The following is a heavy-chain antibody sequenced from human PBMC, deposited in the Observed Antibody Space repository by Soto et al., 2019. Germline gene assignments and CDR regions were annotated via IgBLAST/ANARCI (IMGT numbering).Heavy chain of an antibody. CDR3: ARDLGSAAAGPTNWFDP. D-gene: IGHD6-13*01. J-gene: IGHJ5*02. Sequence: GASVKVSCKASGYTFTSYGISWVRQAPGQGLEWMGWISAYNGNTNYAQELQGRVTMTTDTSTSTAYMELRSLRSDDTAVYYCARDLGSAAAGPTNWFDPWGQGTLVTVSS. CDR1: GYTFTSYG. CDR2: ISAYNGNT. V-gene: IGHV1-18*01.